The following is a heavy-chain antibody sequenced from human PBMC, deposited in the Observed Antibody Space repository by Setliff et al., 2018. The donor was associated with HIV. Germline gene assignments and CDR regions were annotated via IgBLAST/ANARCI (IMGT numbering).Heavy chain of an antibody. V-gene: IGHV4-38-2*01. D-gene: IGHD4-17*01. CDR1: GYSISSGYY. Sequence: PSETLSLTCAVSGYSISSGYYWGWIRQPPGKGLEWIGSIYHSGSTYYNPSLKSRVTMSVDTSKIQFSLKLTSMTTADTAVYYCARVGADYGGPDYWGQGTLVTV. J-gene: IGHJ4*02. CDR2: IYHSGST. CDR3: ARVGADYGGPDY.